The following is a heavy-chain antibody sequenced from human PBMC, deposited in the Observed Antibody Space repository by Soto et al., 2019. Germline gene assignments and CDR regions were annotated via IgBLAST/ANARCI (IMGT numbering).Heavy chain of an antibody. CDR3: ARAGENYGSGTFSPPLRYYFNS. CDR2: INPSGGRT. J-gene: IGHJ4*02. CDR1: GYTFTTHY. V-gene: IGHV1-46*01. Sequence: QVQLVQSGTEVKKPGASVNVSCKASGYTFTTHYMHWVRQAPGQGLEWMGIINPSGGRTTYALKFQGRVTVPSDTSTNTVYVELTSLRSEDTAIYFCARAGENYGSGTFSPPLRYYFNSWGQGTLVTVSS. D-gene: IGHD3-10*01.